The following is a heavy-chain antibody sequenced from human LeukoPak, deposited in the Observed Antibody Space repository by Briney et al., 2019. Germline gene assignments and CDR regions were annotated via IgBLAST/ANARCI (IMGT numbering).Heavy chain of an antibody. D-gene: IGHD3-22*01. J-gene: IGHJ4*02. V-gene: IGHV1-69*04. CDR3: ARSPHSDYYDSSGYYRSYYFDY. Sequence: VASVKVSCEASGGTFSSYAISWVRQAPGQGLEWMGRIIPILGIANYAQKFQGRVTITADKSTSTAYMELSSLRSEDTAVYYCARSPHSDYYDSSGYYRSYYFDYWGQGTLVTVSS. CDR2: IIPILGIA. CDR1: GGTFSSYA.